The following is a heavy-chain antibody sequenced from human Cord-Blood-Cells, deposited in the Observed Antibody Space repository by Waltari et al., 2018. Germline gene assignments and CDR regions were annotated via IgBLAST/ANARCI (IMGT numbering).Heavy chain of an antibody. V-gene: IGHV4-34*01. D-gene: IGHD3-10*01. CDR1: GGSFSGYY. CDR3: ASYYGSGSYWDY. Sequence: QVQLQQWGAGLLKPSETLSLTCAVYGGSFSGYYWSWFRQPPGKGLEWIGEINHSGITNYNPSLKSRVTISVDTSKNQFSLKLSSVTAADTAVYYCASYYGSGSYWDYWGQGTLVTVSS. CDR2: INHSGIT. J-gene: IGHJ4*02.